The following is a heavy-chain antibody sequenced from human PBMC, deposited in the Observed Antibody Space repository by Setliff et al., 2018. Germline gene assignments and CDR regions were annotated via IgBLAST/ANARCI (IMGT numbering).Heavy chain of an antibody. CDR1: GATLSGVV. V-gene: IGHV1-69*04. CDR3: ATELRSPCWHFDL. J-gene: IGHJ4*02. Sequence: AASVKVSCKASGATLSGVVFSWVRQAPGHGLEWMGRLVPVLGKPNYAPRFQGRRTITVDTSTGTSYMDLRSLRSDDTAIYYCATELRSPCWHFDLWGQGSRVTVSS. CDR2: LVPVLGKP.